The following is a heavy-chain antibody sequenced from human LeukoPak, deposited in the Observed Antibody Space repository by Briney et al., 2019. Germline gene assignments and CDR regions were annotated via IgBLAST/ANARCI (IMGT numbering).Heavy chain of an antibody. Sequence: SETLSLTCTVSGGSISSGSYYWSWIRQPAGKGLEWVGRIYTSGSTNYNPSLKSRVTISVDTSQNQFSLRLSSVTAADTAVYYCARHDPIVGTPDAFDIWGQGTMVTVSS. CDR1: GGSISSGSYY. D-gene: IGHD1-26*01. CDR2: IYTSGST. CDR3: ARHDPIVGTPDAFDI. J-gene: IGHJ3*02. V-gene: IGHV4-61*02.